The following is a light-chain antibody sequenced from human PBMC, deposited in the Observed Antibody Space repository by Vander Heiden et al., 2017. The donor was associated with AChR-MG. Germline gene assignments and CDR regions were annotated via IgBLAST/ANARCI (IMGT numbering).Light chain of an antibody. J-gene: IGKJ2*01. Sequence: DIQMTQSPSYVSASVGDRVTITCWASQDISSWLAWFQQKPGRAPKPLISAASSLESGVPSRFSGSGSGTHFTLNISSLQPEDSATYYCQQTNGLPYTFGQGTKLEI. CDR3: QQTNGLPYT. CDR2: AAS. V-gene: IGKV1-12*01. CDR1: QDISSW.